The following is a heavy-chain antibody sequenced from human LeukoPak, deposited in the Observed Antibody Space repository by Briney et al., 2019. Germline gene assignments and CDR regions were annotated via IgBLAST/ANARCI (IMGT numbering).Heavy chain of an antibody. D-gene: IGHD3-16*01. V-gene: IGHV3-11*04. Sequence: GVSLILSCSASGFTFSDYYMSWVRQAPGKVLECVSYISSSGTTRYYADSVKGRFTISRDNAKKSLYLQMTSLRAEDTAVYYCAREQWRFMTKFAYWGQGTLVTVSS. J-gene: IGHJ4*02. CDR2: ISSSGTTR. CDR1: GFTFSDYY. CDR3: AREQWRFMTKFAY.